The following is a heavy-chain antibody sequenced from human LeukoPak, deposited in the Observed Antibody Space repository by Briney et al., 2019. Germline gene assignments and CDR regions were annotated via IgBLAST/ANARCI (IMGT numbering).Heavy chain of an antibody. Sequence: SGGSLRLSCAASGFTFSSYSMNWVRQAPGKGLEWVSSISSSSSYIYYADSVKGRFTISRDNAKNSLYLQMNSLRAEDTAVYYCAKGGWGSYDAFDIWGQGTMVTVSS. V-gene: IGHV3-21*04. CDR2: ISSSSSYI. D-gene: IGHD7-27*01. CDR3: AKGGWGSYDAFDI. J-gene: IGHJ3*02. CDR1: GFTFSSYS.